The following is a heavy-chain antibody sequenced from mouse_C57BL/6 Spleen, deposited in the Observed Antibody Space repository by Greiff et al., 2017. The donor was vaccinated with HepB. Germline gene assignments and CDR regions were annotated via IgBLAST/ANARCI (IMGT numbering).Heavy chain of an antibody. CDR2: IYPGDGDT. Sequence: VQLQQSGPELVKPGASVKISCKASGYAFSSSWMNWVKQRPGKGLEWIGRIYPGDGDTNYNGKFKGKATLTADKSSSTAYMQRSSLTSEDSAVYFCAREEDYGSSPWFAYWGQGTLVTVSA. J-gene: IGHJ3*01. D-gene: IGHD1-1*01. V-gene: IGHV1-82*01. CDR1: GYAFSSSW. CDR3: AREEDYGSSPWFAY.